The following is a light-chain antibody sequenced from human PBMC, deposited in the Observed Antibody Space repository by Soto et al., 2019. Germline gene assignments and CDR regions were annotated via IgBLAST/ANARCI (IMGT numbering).Light chain of an antibody. CDR2: RAS. J-gene: IGKJ5*01. V-gene: IGKV1-27*01. CDR1: QDISVY. Sequence: DIQMTQSPSSLSASVGDRVTITCRACQDISVYLAWYQQKPGKVPKLLIYRASTLQLGVPSRFGGIGSGTDFTLTISSLQPEDVATYFCQEFNTAPLTFGQGTLLEIK. CDR3: QEFNTAPLT.